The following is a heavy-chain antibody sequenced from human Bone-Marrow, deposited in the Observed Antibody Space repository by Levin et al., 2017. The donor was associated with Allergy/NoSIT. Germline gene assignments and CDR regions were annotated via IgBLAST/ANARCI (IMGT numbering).Heavy chain of an antibody. CDR3: VRGRKDITTEEPWHFDY. Sequence: ASVKVSCKASRYIFSGNYLHWVRQAPGQGLEWMGWINPDSAGTNYAQKFKGRVTMTADTSITTAYMDLSSLRSDDTAVYYCVRGRKDITTEEPWHFDYWGQGTLVTVSS. CDR1: RYIFSGNY. CDR2: INPDSAGT. J-gene: IGHJ4*02. D-gene: IGHD3-22*01. V-gene: IGHV1-2*02.